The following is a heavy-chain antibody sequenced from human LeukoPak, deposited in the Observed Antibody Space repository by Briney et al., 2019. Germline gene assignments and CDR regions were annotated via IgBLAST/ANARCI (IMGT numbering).Heavy chain of an antibody. V-gene: IGHV1-69*05. CDR2: IIPIFGTA. Sequence: GASVKVSCKASGGTFSSYAISWLRQAPGQGLEWMGRIIPIFGTANYAQKFQGRVTITTDESTSTAYMELSSLRSEDTAVYYCARSGFGELTRWFDPWGQGTLVTVSS. D-gene: IGHD3-10*01. J-gene: IGHJ5*02. CDR3: ARSGFGELTRWFDP. CDR1: GGTFSSYA.